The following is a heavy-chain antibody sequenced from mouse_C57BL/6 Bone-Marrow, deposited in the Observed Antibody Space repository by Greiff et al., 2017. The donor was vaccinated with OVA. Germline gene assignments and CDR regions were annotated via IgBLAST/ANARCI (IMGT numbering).Heavy chain of an antibody. CDR1: GYTFTGYW. CDR3: AREQTLLWLRTGYWYFDV. V-gene: IGHV1-9*01. D-gene: IGHD2-2*01. CDR2: ILPGSGST. J-gene: IGHJ1*03. Sequence: VQLKQSGAELMKPGASVKLSCKATGYTFTGYWIEWVKQRPGHGLEWIGEILPGSGSTNYNEKFKGKATFTADTSSNTAYMQLSSLTTEDSAIYYCAREQTLLWLRTGYWYFDVWGTGTTVTVSS.